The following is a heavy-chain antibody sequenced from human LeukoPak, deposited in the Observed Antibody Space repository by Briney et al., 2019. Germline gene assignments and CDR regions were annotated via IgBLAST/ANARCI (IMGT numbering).Heavy chain of an antibody. V-gene: IGHV3-66*02. CDR2: IYSGGST. CDR3: AREGVAAAGYYYYYMDV. CDR1: GFTVRSNY. J-gene: IGHJ6*03. D-gene: IGHD6-13*01. Sequence: GGSLRLSCAASGFTVRSNYMTWVRQAPRKGLEWVSVIYSGGSTYYADSVKGRFTISRDNSKNTLYLQMNSLRTEDTAIYYCAREGVAAAGYYYYYMDVWGKGTTVTVSS.